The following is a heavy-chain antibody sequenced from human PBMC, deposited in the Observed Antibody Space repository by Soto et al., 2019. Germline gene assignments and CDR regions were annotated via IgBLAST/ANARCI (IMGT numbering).Heavy chain of an antibody. CDR1: GYTFTGYY. V-gene: IGHV1-2*02. D-gene: IGHD2-2*01. J-gene: IGHJ5*01. CDR3: ARARDIVVVPAGYSSSWYDF. Sequence: ASVKVSCKASGYTFTGYYMHWVRQAPGQGLEWMGWINPNSGGTNYAQKFQGRVTTTRDTSISTAYMELSRLRSDDTAVYYCARARDIVVVPAGYSSSWYDFWGQGTLVTVSS. CDR2: INPNSGGT.